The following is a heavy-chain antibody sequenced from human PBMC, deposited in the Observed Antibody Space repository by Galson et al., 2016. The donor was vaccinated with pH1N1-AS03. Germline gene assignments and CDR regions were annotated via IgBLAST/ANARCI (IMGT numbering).Heavy chain of an antibody. V-gene: IGHV3-23*01. D-gene: IGHD4-17*01. CDR2: ITSRGST. CDR3: AKDPIQYGDYVWYFDY. CDR1: GFIFSNYA. J-gene: IGHJ4*02. Sequence: SLRLSCAASGFIFSNYAMSWVRQAPGKGLEWVSAITSRGSTYYADSVKGRFTISRDNSKNTLYLLMNSLRAEDTAVYYCAKDPIQYGDYVWYFDYWGQGTLVTVSS.